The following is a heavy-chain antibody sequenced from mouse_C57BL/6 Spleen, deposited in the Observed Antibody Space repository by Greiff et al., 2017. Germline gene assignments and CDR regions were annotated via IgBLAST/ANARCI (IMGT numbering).Heavy chain of an antibody. D-gene: IGHD2-2*01. CDR1: GYTFTSYW. V-gene: IGHV1-64*01. J-gene: IGHJ1*03. CDR3: ARDLLWLDWYFDV. CDR2: IHPNSGST. Sequence: QVQLQQPGAELVKPGASVKLSCKASGYTFTSYWMHWVKQRPGQGLEWIGMIHPNSGSTNYNEKFKSKATLTVDKSSSTAYMQLSSLTSEDSAVYYCARDLLWLDWYFDVWGTGTTVTVSS.